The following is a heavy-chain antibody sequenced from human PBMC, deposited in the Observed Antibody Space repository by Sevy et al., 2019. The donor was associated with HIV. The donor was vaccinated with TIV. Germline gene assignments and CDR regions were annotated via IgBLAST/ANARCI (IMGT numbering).Heavy chain of an antibody. CDR2: IYYSGST. CDR1: GGSISSYY. V-gene: IGHV4-59*01. CDR3: ARGGGIAARPGRAGPHKNYYYYYGMDV. Sequence: SETLSLTCTVSGGSISSYYWSWIRQPPGKGLEWIGYIYYSGSTNYNPSLKSRVTISVDTSKNQFSLKLSSVTAADTAVYYCARGGGIAARPGRAGPHKNYYYYYGMDVWGQGTTVTVSS. J-gene: IGHJ6*02. D-gene: IGHD6-6*01.